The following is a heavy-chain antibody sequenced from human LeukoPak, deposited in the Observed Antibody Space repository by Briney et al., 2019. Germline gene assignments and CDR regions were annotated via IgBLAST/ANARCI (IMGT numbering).Heavy chain of an antibody. V-gene: IGHV1-69*06. CDR3: ARGPYYDILTGWNGMDV. Sequence: SVRVSYKASGRTFNSYAISWVRQAPAQGLEWMGGIIPIFGTANYAQKSQGRVTITADKSTSTAYMELSSLRTEDTAVYYCARGPYYDILTGWNGMDVWGKGTTVTVSS. D-gene: IGHD3-9*01. J-gene: IGHJ6*04. CDR1: GRTFNSYA. CDR2: IIPIFGTA.